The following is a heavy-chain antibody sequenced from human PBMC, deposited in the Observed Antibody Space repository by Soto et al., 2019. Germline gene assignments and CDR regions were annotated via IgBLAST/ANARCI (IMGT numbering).Heavy chain of an antibody. V-gene: IGHV3-23*01. CDR2: ISGSGGST. CDR1: GFTFSSYA. J-gene: IGHJ4*02. Sequence: LRLSCAASGFTFSSYAMSWVRQAPGKGLEWVSAISGSGGSTYYADSVKGRFTISRDNSKNTLYLQMNSLRAEDTAVYYCAKEREVGHSSGHLYWGQGTLVTVSS. CDR3: AKEREVGHSSGHLY. D-gene: IGHD6-25*01.